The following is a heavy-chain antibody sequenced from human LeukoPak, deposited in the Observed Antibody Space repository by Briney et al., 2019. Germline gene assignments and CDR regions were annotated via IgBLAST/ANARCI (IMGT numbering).Heavy chain of an antibody. D-gene: IGHD1-26*01. CDR3: AGGGISGSYYGTIDY. CDR1: GGSFSGYY. CDR2: INHSGST. Sequence: KASETLSLTCAVYGGSFSGYYWSWIRQPPGKGLEWIGEINHSGSTNYNPSLKSRVTISVDTSKNQFSLKLSSVTAADTAVYYCAGGGISGSYYGTIDYWGQGTLVTVSS. V-gene: IGHV4-34*01. J-gene: IGHJ4*02.